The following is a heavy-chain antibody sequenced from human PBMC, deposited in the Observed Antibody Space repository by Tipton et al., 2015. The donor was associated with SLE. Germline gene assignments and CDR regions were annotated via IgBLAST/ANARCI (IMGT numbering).Heavy chain of an antibody. Sequence: TLSLTCKVSGDSMTSDCWGWIRQTPGKGLEWIGYIYYSGRTNYNPSLKSRVSISVDKTENQFSLSVFSVTAADTAVYYCANVEPVTTGLNWGQGTLVTVSS. V-gene: IGHV4-59*12. CDR3: ANVEPVTTGLN. CDR1: GDSMTSDC. CDR2: IYYSGRT. J-gene: IGHJ4*02. D-gene: IGHD4-17*01.